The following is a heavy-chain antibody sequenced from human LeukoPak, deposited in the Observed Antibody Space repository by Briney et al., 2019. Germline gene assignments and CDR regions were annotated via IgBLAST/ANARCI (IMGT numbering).Heavy chain of an antibody. J-gene: IGHJ4*02. CDR3: ARVIGTTSVVFDS. CDR2: ISSSSLTI. V-gene: IGHV3-48*01. D-gene: IGHD1-7*01. CDR1: GFTFSSYS. Sequence: PGGSLRLSCAASGFTFSSYSMNWVRQAPGKGLEWVSYISSSSLTIYYADSVKGRFTISRDNAKNSLYLQMNSLRAEDTAVYYCARVIGTTSVVFDSWGQGTLVTVSS.